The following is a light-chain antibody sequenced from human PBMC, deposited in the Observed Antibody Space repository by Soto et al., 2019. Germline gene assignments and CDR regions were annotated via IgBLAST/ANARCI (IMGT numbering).Light chain of an antibody. Sequence: DMVLTQSPGTLSLSPGERATLSCRASRSFASSYLGWYQQKPGQAPRLLLYAASNRATGIPDRFSGSGSGTDFTLTINRLEPEDSAVYYCQQYGSSPPYTFGQGTKVDIK. V-gene: IGKV3-20*01. CDR2: AAS. J-gene: IGKJ2*01. CDR3: QQYGSSPPYT. CDR1: RSFASSY.